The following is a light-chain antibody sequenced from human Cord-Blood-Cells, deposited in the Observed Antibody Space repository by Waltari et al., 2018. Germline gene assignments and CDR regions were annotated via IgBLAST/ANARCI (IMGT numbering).Light chain of an antibody. CDR2: SNN. V-gene: IGLV1-44*01. Sequence: QSVLTQPPSASGTRGQRVTTSCSGSSSNIGRNTVNWYQQLPGTAPKLLIYSNNQRPSGVPDRFSGSKSGTSASLAISGLQSEDEADYYCAAWDDSLNGPVFGTGTKVTVL. CDR1: SSNIGRNT. J-gene: IGLJ1*01. CDR3: AAWDDSLNGPV.